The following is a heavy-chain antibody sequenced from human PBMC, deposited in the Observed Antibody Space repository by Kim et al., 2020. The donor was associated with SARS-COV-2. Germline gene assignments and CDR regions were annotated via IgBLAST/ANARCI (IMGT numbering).Heavy chain of an antibody. J-gene: IGHJ4*02. Sequence: ASVKVSCKASGYTFTGYYMHWVRQAPGQGLEWMGWINPNSGGTNDAQKFQGRVTMTRDTSISTAYMELSRLRSDDTAVYYCARDRALPPAVPDIVVVPAAPYWGQGTLVTVSS. CDR2: INPNSGGT. V-gene: IGHV1-2*02. D-gene: IGHD2-2*01. CDR1: GYTFTGYY. CDR3: ARDRALPPAVPDIVVVPAAPY.